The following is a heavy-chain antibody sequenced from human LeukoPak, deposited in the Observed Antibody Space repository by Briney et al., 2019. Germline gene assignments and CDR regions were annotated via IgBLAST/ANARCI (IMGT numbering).Heavy chain of an antibody. V-gene: IGHV4-34*01. Sequence: SETLSLTCAVYGGSFSGYYWSWIRQPPGKGLEWIGEINHSGSTNYNPYLKSRVTISVDTSKNQFSLKLSSVTAADTAVYYCARGGGSYPIGAFDIWGQGTMVTVSS. D-gene: IGHD1-26*01. CDR3: ARGGGSYPIGAFDI. CDR2: INHSGST. CDR1: GGSFSGYY. J-gene: IGHJ3*02.